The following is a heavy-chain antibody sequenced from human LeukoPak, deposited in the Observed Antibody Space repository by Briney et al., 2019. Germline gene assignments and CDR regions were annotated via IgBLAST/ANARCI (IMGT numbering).Heavy chain of an antibody. CDR2: ISAYNGNP. Sequence: ASVKVSCKASGSTFTSYGISWVRQAPGQGLEGMGWISAYNGNPNYAQKLQGRVTMTTHTSTITAYMELGCLRSDDTAVFYCGRMMSLQVGYYYYYYMDVWGKGTTVTIAS. J-gene: IGHJ6*03. V-gene: IGHV1-18*01. CDR1: GSTFTSYG. CDR3: GRMMSLQVGYYYYYYMDV. D-gene: IGHD3-10*01.